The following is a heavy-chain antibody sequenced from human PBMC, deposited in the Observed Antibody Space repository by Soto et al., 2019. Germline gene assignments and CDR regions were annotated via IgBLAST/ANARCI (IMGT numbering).Heavy chain of an antibody. CDR3: AKVSSSGWYDAFDI. CDR2: ISGSGAKT. J-gene: IGHJ3*02. V-gene: IGHV3-23*01. D-gene: IGHD6-13*01. CDR1: GFAFSRYG. Sequence: EVQLLESGGGLVQPGGSLRLSCAASGFAFSRYGLSWVRQARGKGLEWVSGISGSGAKTYYAASVKGWFTISRETSEHMLFLQMNSLRDKDTAVYLCAKVSSSGWYDAFDIWGQGTLVTVSS.